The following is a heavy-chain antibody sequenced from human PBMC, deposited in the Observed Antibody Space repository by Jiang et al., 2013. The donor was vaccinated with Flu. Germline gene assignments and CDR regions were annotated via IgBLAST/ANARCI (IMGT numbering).Heavy chain of an antibody. J-gene: IGHJ3*02. CDR1: DSISSSSYY. CDR2: IYYSGST. D-gene: IGHD3-22*01. V-gene: IGHV4-39*07. CDR3: ARRGYYDSSGYYLDAFDI. Sequence: DSISSSSYYWGWIRQPPGKGLEWIGSIYYSGSTYYNPSLKSRVTISVDTSKNQFSLKLSSVTAADTAVYYCARRGYYDSSGYYLDAFDIWGQGTMVTVSS.